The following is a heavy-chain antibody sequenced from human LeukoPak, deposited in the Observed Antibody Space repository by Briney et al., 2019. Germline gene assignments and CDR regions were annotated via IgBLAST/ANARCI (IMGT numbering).Heavy chain of an antibody. CDR2: IESKTDGGTT. CDR1: GFSFSDAW. CDR3: AKDLVTGSLDY. V-gene: IGHV3-15*04. J-gene: IGHJ4*02. D-gene: IGHD3-10*01. Sequence: GGSLRLSCAASGFSFSDAWMSWVRQTPGKGLEWVGRIESKTDGGTTDYAAPVKGRFTISRDDSTNTLYLQMNSLKSEDTAVYYCAKDLVTGSLDYWGQGTLVTVSS.